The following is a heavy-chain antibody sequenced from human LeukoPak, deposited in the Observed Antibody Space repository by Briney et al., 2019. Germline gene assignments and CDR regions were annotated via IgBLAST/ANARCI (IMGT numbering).Heavy chain of an antibody. J-gene: IGHJ4*02. V-gene: IGHV1-2*02. CDR3: ARDRYCSGGSCYDY. CDR2: INPNSGGT. CDR1: GYTFTGYY. Sequence: ASVKVSCKASGYTFTGYYMHWVRQAPGQGLEWMGWINPNSGGTNYAQKFQGRVTMTGDTSISTAYMELSRLRSDDTAVYYCARDRYCSGGSCYDYWGQGTLVTVSP. D-gene: IGHD2-15*01.